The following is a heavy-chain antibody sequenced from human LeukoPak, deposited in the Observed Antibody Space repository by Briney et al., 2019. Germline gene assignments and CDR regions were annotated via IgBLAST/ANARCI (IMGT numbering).Heavy chain of an antibody. CDR1: GFTFSSYN. Sequence: GGSLRLSCAASGFTFSSYNMNWVRQAPGRGLEWVSSISRTGSYIYYADSVKGRFTISRDNAQNSLYLQMNSLRVEDTAVYYCARVLETDCRGGSCYSGLDYWGQGTLVAVSS. D-gene: IGHD2-15*01. J-gene: IGHJ4*02. CDR3: ARVLETDCRGGSCYSGLDY. CDR2: ISRTGSYI. V-gene: IGHV3-21*01.